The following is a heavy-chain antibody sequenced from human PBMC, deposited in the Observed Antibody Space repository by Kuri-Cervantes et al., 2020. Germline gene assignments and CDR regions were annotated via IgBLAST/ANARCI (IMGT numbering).Heavy chain of an antibody. CDR2: MNPNSGNT. D-gene: IGHD2-2*02. CDR1: GYTFTSYD. J-gene: IGHJ6*02. CDR3: ATDIVVVPAAITYGMDV. V-gene: IGHV1-8*01. Sequence: ASVKVSCKASGYTFTSYDINWVRQATGQGLEWMGWMNPNSGNTGYAQKFQGRVTMTRDTSTSTVYMGLSSLRSEDTAVYYCATDIVVVPAAITYGMDVWGQGTTVTVSS.